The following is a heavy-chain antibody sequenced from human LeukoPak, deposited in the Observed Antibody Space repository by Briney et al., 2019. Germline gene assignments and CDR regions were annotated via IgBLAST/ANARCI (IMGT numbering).Heavy chain of an antibody. CDR2: IHRDGRT. D-gene: IGHD5-12*01. V-gene: IGHV4-4*02. Sequence: SGTLSLTCAVSGVSISTSEWWIWVRQPPGQGLEWIGEIHRDGRTRYNPSLTSRVTMSMDYSKNQFSLNVRFVTAADTAVYYCARGSDYDHRNFDYWGQGTLVIAFS. CDR1: GVSISTSEW. CDR3: ARGSDYDHRNFDY. J-gene: IGHJ4*02.